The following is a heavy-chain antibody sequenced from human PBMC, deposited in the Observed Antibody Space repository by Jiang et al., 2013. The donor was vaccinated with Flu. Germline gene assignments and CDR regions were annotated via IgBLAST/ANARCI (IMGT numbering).Heavy chain of an antibody. CDR2: IYTSGST. V-gene: IGHV4-61*02. J-gene: IGHJ4*02. D-gene: IGHD5-18*01. CDR1: GGSISSGSYY. Sequence: PSQTLSLTCTVSGGSISSGSYYWSWIRQPAGKGLEWIGRIYTSGSTNXNPSLKSRVTISVDTSKNQFSLKLSSVTAADTAVYYCARQYSYGYYFDYWGQGTLVTVSS. CDR3: ARQYSYGYYFDY.